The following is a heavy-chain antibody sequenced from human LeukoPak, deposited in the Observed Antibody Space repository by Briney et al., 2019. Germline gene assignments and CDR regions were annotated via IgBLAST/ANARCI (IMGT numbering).Heavy chain of an antibody. CDR3: ARDFIVVVPAASLDY. D-gene: IGHD2-2*01. CDR2: ISAYNGNT. Sequence: ASVKVSCKASGYTFTSYGISWVRQAPGQGLEWMGWISAYNGNTNYAQKLQGRVTMTTDTSTSTAYMELRSLRSDDTAVYYCARDFIVVVPAASLDYWGQGTLVTVSS. J-gene: IGHJ4*02. V-gene: IGHV1-18*01. CDR1: GYTFTSYG.